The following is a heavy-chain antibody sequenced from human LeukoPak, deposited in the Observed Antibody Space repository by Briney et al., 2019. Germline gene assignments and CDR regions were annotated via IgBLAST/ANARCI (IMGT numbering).Heavy chain of an antibody. CDR1: GFTFSSYG. J-gene: IGHJ4*02. D-gene: IGHD3-10*01. CDR3: ANPYDYGSRSYMYY. CDR2: ISYDGSNT. Sequence: GGSLRLSCAASGFTFSSYGMHWVRQAPGKGLEWVAVISYDGSNTYYADSVQGRFTISRDNSKNMLYLQMNSLRAEETSVYYCANPYDYGSRSYMYYWGQGALVTVSS. V-gene: IGHV3-30*18.